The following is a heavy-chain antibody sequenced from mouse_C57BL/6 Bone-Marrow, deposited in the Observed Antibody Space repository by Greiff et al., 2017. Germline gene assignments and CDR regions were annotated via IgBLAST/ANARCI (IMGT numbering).Heavy chain of an antibody. CDR1: GFNIKDDY. CDR3: TTWSITTVVAPFDY. CDR2: IDPENGDT. V-gene: IGHV14-4*01. Sequence: EVQGVESGAELVRPGASVKLSCTASGFNIKDDYMHWVKQRPEQGLEWIGWIDPENGDTEYASKFQGKATITADTSSNTAYLQLSSLTSEDTAVYYCTTWSITTVVAPFDYWGQGTTLTVSS. J-gene: IGHJ2*01. D-gene: IGHD1-1*01.